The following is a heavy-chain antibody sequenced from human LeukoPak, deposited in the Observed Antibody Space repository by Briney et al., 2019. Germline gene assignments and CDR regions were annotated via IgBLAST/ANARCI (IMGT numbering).Heavy chain of an antibody. J-gene: IGHJ4*02. D-gene: IGHD6-19*01. CDR2: IGGSGVST. CDR3: AKGLGGRSGWYWGGFDY. CDR1: EFTFGDYA. Sequence: GSLRLSCAASEFTFGDYAMGWVRQAPGKGLEWVSAIGGSGVSTYYADSVKGRFTISRDNSNNALYLQMNSLRPEDTAVYYCAKGLGGRSGWYWGGFDYWGQGTLVTVSS. V-gene: IGHV3-23*01.